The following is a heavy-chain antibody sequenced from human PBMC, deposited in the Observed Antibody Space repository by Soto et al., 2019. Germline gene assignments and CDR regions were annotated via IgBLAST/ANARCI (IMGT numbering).Heavy chain of an antibody. V-gene: IGHV4-31*02. J-gene: IGHJ3*02. D-gene: IGHD1-1*01. CDR1: GGSITTGGRY. CDR2: IYYSGNT. Sequence: QVRLQEWGPGLVKPSQTLSLKCSVSGGSITTGGRYWSWIRQLPGRGLEWIGAIYYSGNTYYNASLKRRVTISVEAAKNQFSLKLSSVTAADTAVYYCAQALVFTGGDGFDIWGQGRLVTVSS. CDR3: AQALVFTGGDGFDI.